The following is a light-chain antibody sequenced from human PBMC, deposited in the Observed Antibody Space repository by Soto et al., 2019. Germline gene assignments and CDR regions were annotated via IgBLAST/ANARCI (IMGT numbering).Light chain of an antibody. J-gene: IGKJ2*01. CDR2: GAS. CDR3: QQYTNSPYT. Sequence: EIVMTQSPATLSLSPGERASLSCRASQSVGSNLAWYQQTAGQAPRLLIYGASTRATGIPARFSGSGSGTEFTLTISSLQSEDFAVYSCQQYTNSPYTFGHGTKLEIK. CDR1: QSVGSN. V-gene: IGKV3-15*01.